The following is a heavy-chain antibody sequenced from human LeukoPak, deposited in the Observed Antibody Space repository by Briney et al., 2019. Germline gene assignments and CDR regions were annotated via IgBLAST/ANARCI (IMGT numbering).Heavy chain of an antibody. CDR3: ARDILFGANWFDP. V-gene: IGHV4-59*01. J-gene: IGHJ5*02. Sequence: PSETLSLTCTVSGGSISSYYWSWIRQPPGKGLEWIGYIYYSGSTNYNPSLKSRVTISLDTSKNQFSLKLSSVTAADTAVYYCARDILFGANWFDPWGQGTLVTVSS. CDR2: IYYSGST. D-gene: IGHD3-10*01. CDR1: GGSISSYY.